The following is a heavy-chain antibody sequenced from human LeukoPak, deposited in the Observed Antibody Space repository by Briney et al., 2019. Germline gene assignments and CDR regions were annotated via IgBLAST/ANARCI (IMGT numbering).Heavy chain of an antibody. V-gene: IGHV1-46*01. Sequence: ASVKVSCKASGYTFTSNYIHWVRQAPGQGREWMGIINPSGGSTSYAQKFQGRVTMTRDTSTSTVYMELSSLRSEDTAVYYCARSSGYYPPDDYWGQGTLVTVSS. CDR1: GYTFTSNY. D-gene: IGHD3-22*01. CDR3: ARSSGYYPPDDY. J-gene: IGHJ4*02. CDR2: INPSGGST.